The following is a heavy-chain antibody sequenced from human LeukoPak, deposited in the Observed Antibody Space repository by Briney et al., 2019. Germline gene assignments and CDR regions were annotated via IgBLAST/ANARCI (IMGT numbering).Heavy chain of an antibody. Sequence: PGGSLRLSCAASGFTFHDFAMHWVRQAPGKGLEWVSGINWNSGDVGYADSVKGRFTISRDNAKNSLYLQMNRLRAEDTALYYCAKDLEYSSSWYWNWYFDLWGRGTLVTVSS. CDR2: INWNSGDV. V-gene: IGHV3-9*01. D-gene: IGHD6-13*01. CDR3: AKDLEYSSSWYWNWYFDL. J-gene: IGHJ2*01. CDR1: GFTFHDFA.